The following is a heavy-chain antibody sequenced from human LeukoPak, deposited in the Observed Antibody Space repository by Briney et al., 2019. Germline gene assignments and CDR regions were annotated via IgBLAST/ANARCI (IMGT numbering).Heavy chain of an antibody. J-gene: IGHJ5*02. CDR3: AREYYYDSSRYYYKLHDNWFDP. D-gene: IGHD3-22*01. Sequence: PSETLSLTCTVSGGSISSSSYYWGWIRQPPGKGLEWIGSIYYSGSTYYNPSLKSRVTISVDTSKNQFSLKLSSVTAADTAVYYCAREYYYDSSRYYYKLHDNWFDPWGQGTLVTVSS. CDR2: IYYSGST. V-gene: IGHV4-39*07. CDR1: GGSISSSSYY.